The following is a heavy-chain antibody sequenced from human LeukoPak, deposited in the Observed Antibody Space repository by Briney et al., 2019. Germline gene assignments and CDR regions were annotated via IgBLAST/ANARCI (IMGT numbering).Heavy chain of an antibody. CDR3: AKDSYSNYGPEWKYYFDY. CDR2: ISNSGSTI. D-gene: IGHD4-11*01. J-gene: IGHJ4*02. Sequence: GGSLRLSCAASGFTFSDYYMSWIRQAPGKGLEWVSYISNSGSTIYYADSVKGRFTISRDNSKNTLYLQMNSLRAEDTAVYYCAKDSYSNYGPEWKYYFDYWGQGTLVTVSS. V-gene: IGHV3-11*01. CDR1: GFTFSDYY.